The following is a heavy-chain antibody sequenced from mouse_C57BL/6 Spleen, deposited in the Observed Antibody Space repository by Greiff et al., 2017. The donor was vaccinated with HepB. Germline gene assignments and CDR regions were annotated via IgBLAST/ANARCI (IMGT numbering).Heavy chain of an antibody. D-gene: IGHD1-1*01. Sequence: EVKLEESGGDLVKPGGSLKLSCAASGFTFSSYGMSWVRQTPDKRLEWVATISSGGSYTYYPDSVKGRFTISRDNAKNTLYLQMSSLKSEDTAMYYCARHAITTVVATKGYYAMDYWGQGTSVTVSS. J-gene: IGHJ4*01. CDR1: GFTFSSYG. CDR2: ISSGGSYT. CDR3: ARHAITTVVATKGYYAMDY. V-gene: IGHV5-6*02.